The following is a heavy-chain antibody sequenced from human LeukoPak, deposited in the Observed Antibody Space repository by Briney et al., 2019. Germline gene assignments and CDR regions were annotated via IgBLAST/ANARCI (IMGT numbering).Heavy chain of an antibody. D-gene: IGHD3-10*01. CDR2: IYPGDSDT. J-gene: IGHJ5*02. CDR3: ARQRFTMRAYAGNWFDP. V-gene: IGHV5-51*01. CDR1: GYSFTSYW. Sequence: GESLKISCKGSGYSFTSYWIGWVRQMPGRGLEWMGIIYPGDSDTRYSPSFQDQVTISADKSISTAYLQWSSLKASDTAMYYCARQRFTMRAYAGNWFDPWGQGTLVTVSS.